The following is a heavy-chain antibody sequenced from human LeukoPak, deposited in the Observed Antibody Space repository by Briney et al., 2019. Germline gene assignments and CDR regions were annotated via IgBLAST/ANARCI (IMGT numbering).Heavy chain of an antibody. CDR3: SRDRGAYNLYDY. CDR2: IRSKAYGETA. J-gene: IGHJ4*02. Sequence: GGSLRLSCTASGFTFGDYAMSWIRQAPGKGLEWVGFIRSKAYGETADYAASVKGRFTISRDDSKAIAYLQMNSLKTEDTAVYHCSRDRGAYNLYDYWGQGTLVTVSS. V-gene: IGHV3-49*03. D-gene: IGHD1-1*01. CDR1: GFTFGDYA.